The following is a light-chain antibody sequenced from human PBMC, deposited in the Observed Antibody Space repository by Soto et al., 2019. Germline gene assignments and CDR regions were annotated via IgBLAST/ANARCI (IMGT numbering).Light chain of an antibody. CDR1: SSNIGRNT. J-gene: IGLJ3*02. Sequence: QSVLTQPPSASGTPGQRVTISCSGSSSNIGRNTVKWYRQLPGTAPKLLIGSSDQRPSGVPDRFSGSQSGTSASLAISGLQSGEGEDYIGAAWVDGLKPGVLGGGT. V-gene: IGLV1-44*01. CDR3: AAWVDGLKPGV. CDR2: SSD.